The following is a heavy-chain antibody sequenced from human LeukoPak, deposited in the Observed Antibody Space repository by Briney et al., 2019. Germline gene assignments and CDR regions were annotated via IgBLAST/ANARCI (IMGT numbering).Heavy chain of an antibody. CDR2: IYTGGGT. CDR3: ARDRHGDYYFDY. CDR1: GFTVSSNY. Sequence: PGGSLRLSCAASGFTVSSNYMSWVRQAPGKGLEWVSIIYTGGGTFYADSVKGRFTISRDNSKNTLFLLMNSLRAEDTAVYYCARDRHGDYYFDYWGQGTLVTVSS. D-gene: IGHD4-17*01. J-gene: IGHJ4*02. V-gene: IGHV3-53*01.